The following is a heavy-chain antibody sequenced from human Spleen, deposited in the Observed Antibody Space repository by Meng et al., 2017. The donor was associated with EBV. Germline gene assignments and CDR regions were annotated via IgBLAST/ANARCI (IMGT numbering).Heavy chain of an antibody. CDR1: GFTFSNYG. J-gene: IGHJ5*02. D-gene: IGHD1-26*01. CDR3: ARDLSGRFDP. Sequence: QVQLGESGGGVVQPRRSLRLSCAASGFTFSNYGMHWVRQAPGKGLEWVAIVRFDGNNNYYADSVKGRFTISRDNSKNTLYLQMNSLRTEDTAVYYCARDLSGRFDPWGQGTLVTVSS. CDR2: VRFDGNNN. V-gene: IGHV3-30*03.